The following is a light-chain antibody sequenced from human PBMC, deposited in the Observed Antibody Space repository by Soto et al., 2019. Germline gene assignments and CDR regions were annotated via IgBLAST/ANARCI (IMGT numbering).Light chain of an antibody. Sequence: DIQMTQSPSSVSASVGDRVSITCRASQGISNWLAWYQQKPGRAPKLLIYTGSSLQSGVPSRFSGTRSGTDFTLTISSLQPEDVATYYCQQANRFPLTFGGGTKVEIK. CDR3: QQANRFPLT. J-gene: IGKJ4*01. V-gene: IGKV1-12*01. CDR2: TGS. CDR1: QGISNW.